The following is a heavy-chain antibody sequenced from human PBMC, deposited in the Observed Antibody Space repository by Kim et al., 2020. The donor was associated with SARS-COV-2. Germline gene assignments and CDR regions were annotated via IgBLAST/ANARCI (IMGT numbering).Heavy chain of an antibody. Sequence: ADSGKGRLTISRDNAKNSLYLQMNSLGAEDTAVYYCARDFYDSSGYSIDYWGQGTLVTVSS. D-gene: IGHD3-22*01. V-gene: IGHV3-11*06. CDR3: ARDFYDSSGYSIDY. J-gene: IGHJ4*02.